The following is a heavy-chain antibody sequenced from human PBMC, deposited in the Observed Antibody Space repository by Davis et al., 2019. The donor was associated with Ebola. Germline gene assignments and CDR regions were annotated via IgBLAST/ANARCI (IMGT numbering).Heavy chain of an antibody. CDR3: AKVVDTAMVIDY. D-gene: IGHD5-18*01. CDR2: ISGSGGST. V-gene: IGHV3-23*01. J-gene: IGHJ4*02. Sequence: PGGSLRLSCAASGFTVSSNYMSWVRQAPGKGLEWVSAISGSGGSTYYADSVKGRFTISRDNSKNTLYLQMNSLRAEDTAVYYCAKVVDTAMVIDYWGQGTLVTVSS. CDR1: GFTVSSNY.